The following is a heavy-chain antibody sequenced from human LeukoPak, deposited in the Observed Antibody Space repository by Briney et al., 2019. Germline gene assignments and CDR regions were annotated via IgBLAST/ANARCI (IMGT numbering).Heavy chain of an antibody. D-gene: IGHD2-15*01. CDR2: ISHDGTVT. CDR1: GFSFTTYV. V-gene: IGHV3-74*01. CDR3: AGYCSGGNCYSGLVY. J-gene: IGHJ4*02. Sequence: GGSLRLSCAASGFSFTTYVMHWVRQAPGKGLMWVSRISHDGTVTSYADSVKGRFTISRDISKNTVFLQMNTLRAEDTAVYYCAGYCSGGNCYSGLVYGGQGTLVAVSS.